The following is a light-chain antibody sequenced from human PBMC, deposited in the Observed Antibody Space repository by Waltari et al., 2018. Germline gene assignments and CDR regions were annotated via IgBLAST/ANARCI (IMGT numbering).Light chain of an antibody. CDR1: SSTTGAGHD. CDR2: GTS. Sequence: QSVLTQPPSGSGAPGRGVTISCTGSSSTTGAGHDENWYHQLQGTAPNLLIYGTSTRPSVVPDRFSGSKSGTSASLAITGLQAEDEADYYCQSYDSSLSALYVFGTGTKVTVL. J-gene: IGLJ1*01. CDR3: QSYDSSLSALYV. V-gene: IGLV1-40*01.